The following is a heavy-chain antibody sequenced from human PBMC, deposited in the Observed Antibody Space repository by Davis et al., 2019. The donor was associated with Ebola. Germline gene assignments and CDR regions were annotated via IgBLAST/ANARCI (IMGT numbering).Heavy chain of an antibody. CDR2: ISSSGSTI. D-gene: IGHD6-19*01. CDR1: GFTFSDYY. V-gene: IGHV3-11*01. CDR3: AKGLGSSGWYNFDY. J-gene: IGHJ4*02. Sequence: GESLKISCAASGFTFSDYYMSWIRQAPGKGLEWVSYISSSGSTIYYADSVKGRFTISRDNAKNSLYLQMNSLRVEDTAVYYCAKGLGSSGWYNFDYWGQGTLVTVSS.